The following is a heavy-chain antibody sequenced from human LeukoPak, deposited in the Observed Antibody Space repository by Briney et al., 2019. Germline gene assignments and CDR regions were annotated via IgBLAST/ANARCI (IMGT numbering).Heavy chain of an antibody. J-gene: IGHJ5*02. CDR1: GGSISSYY. CDR2: IYYSGST. V-gene: IGHV4-59*01. CDR3: AREVAAAGTPYNWFDP. Sequence: SETLSLTCTVSGGSISSYYWSWLRQPPGKGLEWIGYIYYSGSTNYNPSLKSRVTISVDTSKNQFSLKLSSVTAADTAVYYCAREVAAAGTPYNWFDPWGQGTLVTVSS. D-gene: IGHD6-13*01.